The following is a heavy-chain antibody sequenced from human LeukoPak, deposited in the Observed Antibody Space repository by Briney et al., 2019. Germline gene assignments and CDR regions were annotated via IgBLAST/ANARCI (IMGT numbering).Heavy chain of an antibody. CDR2: ISIYNGKT. V-gene: IGHV1-18*01. J-gene: IGHJ5*02. D-gene: IGHD2-21*02. Sequence: GASVKVSCKASGYRFTSYGIGWVRQAPGQGLEWVGWISIYNGKTYYAQSLQDRVTMTTDTSTNTVYMELRSLESEDTAVYYCARACHLVVVTAECAFFDPWGQGTLVTVSS. CDR1: GYRFTSYG. CDR3: ARACHLVVVTAECAFFDP.